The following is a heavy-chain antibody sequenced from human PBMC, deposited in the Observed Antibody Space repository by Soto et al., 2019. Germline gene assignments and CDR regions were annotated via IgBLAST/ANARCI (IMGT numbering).Heavy chain of an antibody. D-gene: IGHD3-3*01. CDR2: IDPSDSYT. CDR1: GYSFTSYW. CDR3: ARPLKIFEVVEAFDI. V-gene: IGHV5-10-1*01. Sequence: GESLKISCKGSGYSFTSYWISWVRQMPGKGLEWMGRIDPSDSYTNYSPSFRGHVTISADKSISTAYLQWSSLKASDTAMYYCARPLKIFEVVEAFDIWGQGTMVPVSS. J-gene: IGHJ3*02.